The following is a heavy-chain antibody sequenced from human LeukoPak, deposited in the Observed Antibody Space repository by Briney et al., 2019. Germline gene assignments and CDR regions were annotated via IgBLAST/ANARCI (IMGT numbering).Heavy chain of an antibody. D-gene: IGHD6-19*01. CDR1: GLTLGNYW. CDR2: INLDGGDK. J-gene: IGHJ4*02. Sequence: GGSLRLSCAASGLTLGNYWMSWVRQAPGKGLEWVANINLDGGDKSYVGSVKGRFTISRDNAKNSLYLQMYSLRAEDTGVYYCARDGAGSGWYYWGQGTLVTVSS. CDR3: ARDGAGSGWYY. V-gene: IGHV3-7*01.